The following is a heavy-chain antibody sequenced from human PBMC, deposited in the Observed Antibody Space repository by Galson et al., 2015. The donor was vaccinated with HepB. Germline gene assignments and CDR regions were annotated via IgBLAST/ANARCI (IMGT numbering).Heavy chain of an antibody. V-gene: IGHV4-59*01. CDR1: GGSISSYY. D-gene: IGHD6-19*01. CDR2: IYYSGST. CDR3: AREPVAVLSGGHDAFDI. J-gene: IGHJ3*02. Sequence: ETLSLTCTVSGGSISSYYWSWIRQPPGKGLEWIGYIYYSGSTNYNPSLKSRVTISVDTSENQFSLKLSSVTAADTAVYYCAREPVAVLSGGHDAFDIWGQGTMVTVSS.